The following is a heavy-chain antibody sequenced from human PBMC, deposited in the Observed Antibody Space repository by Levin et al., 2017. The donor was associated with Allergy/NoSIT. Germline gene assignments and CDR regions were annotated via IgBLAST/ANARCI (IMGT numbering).Heavy chain of an antibody. J-gene: IGHJ3*02. V-gene: IGHV3-23*01. CDR2: ISGRGDRT. CDR1: GFVFTNYV. Sequence: GESLKISCAASGFVFTNYVMNWVRQAPGKGLEWVSIISGRGDRTYYADSVKGRFTISRDNSKNTLFLQMNSLRADDTAVYYCAKGGSTITMVRGVLLGLSDAFDIWGQGTMVAVSS. CDR3: AKGGSTITMVRGVLLGLSDAFDI. D-gene: IGHD3-10*01.